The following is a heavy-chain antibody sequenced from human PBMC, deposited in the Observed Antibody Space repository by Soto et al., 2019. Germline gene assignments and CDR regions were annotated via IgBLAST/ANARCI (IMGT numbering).Heavy chain of an antibody. CDR3: AKVVLEYYEFWSGPEGYYFDY. CDR1: GFTFSSYA. D-gene: IGHD3-3*01. J-gene: IGHJ4*02. V-gene: IGHV3-23*01. Sequence: EVQLLESGGGLVQPGGSLRLSCAASGFTFSSYAMSWVRQAPGKGLEWVSAISGSGGSTYYADSVKGRFTISRDNSKNTLYLQMNSLRAEDTAVYYCAKVVLEYYEFWSGPEGYYFDYWGQGTLVTVAS. CDR2: ISGSGGST.